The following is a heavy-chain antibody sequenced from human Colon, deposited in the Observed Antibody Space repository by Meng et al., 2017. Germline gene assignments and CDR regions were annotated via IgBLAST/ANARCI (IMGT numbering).Heavy chain of an antibody. Sequence: SVKVSCKASGGTFSSYAISGVRQAPGQGREGRGGIIPIFGTANYAQKFQGRVTITTDESTSTAYMELSSLRSEDTAVYYCASYYGSGGLVIDAFDVWGQGTMVTVSS. CDR2: IIPIFGTA. CDR1: GGTFSSYA. D-gene: IGHD3-10*01. CDR3: ASYYGSGGLVIDAFDV. V-gene: IGHV1-69*05. J-gene: IGHJ3*01.